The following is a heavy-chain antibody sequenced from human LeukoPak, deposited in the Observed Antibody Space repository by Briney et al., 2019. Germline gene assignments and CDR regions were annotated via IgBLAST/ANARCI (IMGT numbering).Heavy chain of an antibody. CDR1: GFTFSSYS. CDR2: ISSSSSYI. J-gene: IGHJ4*02. CDR3: ARLNVRDLYFDY. Sequence: GGSLRLSCAASGFTFSSYSMNWVRQAPGKGLEWVSSISSSSSYIYYADSVKGRFTISRDNAKNSLYLQMNSLRAEDTAVYYCARLNVRDLYFDYWGQGTLVTVSS. V-gene: IGHV3-21*01.